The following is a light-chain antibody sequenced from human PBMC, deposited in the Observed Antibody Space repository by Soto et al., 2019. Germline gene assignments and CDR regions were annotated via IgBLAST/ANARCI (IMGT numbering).Light chain of an antibody. CDR3: SSYTSSSTVV. V-gene: IGLV2-14*03. CDR1: SSDVGSYNY. J-gene: IGLJ3*02. CDR2: DVS. Sequence: QSALTQPASVSGSPGQSITISCTGTSSDVGSYNYVSWYQQHPGKAPKLMIYDVSHRPSRVSNRLSGSKSGNTASLTISGLQAEDEADYYCSSYTSSSTVVFGGGTKLTVL.